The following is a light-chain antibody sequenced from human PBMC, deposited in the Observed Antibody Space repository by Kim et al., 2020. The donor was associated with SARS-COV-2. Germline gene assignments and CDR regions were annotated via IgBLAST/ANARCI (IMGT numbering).Light chain of an antibody. CDR1: QDVSLY. V-gene: IGKV1-33*01. J-gene: IGKJ5*01. CDR3: QHYGDLPIT. Sequence: DIQMTQSPSSLSASVGDRVTITCQASQDVSLYLNWYRQKPGKAPELLIYDASNLETGVPSRFSGSGSGTDFSFTISSLQPEDNAIYYCQHYGDLPITFGRGTRLEIK. CDR2: DAS.